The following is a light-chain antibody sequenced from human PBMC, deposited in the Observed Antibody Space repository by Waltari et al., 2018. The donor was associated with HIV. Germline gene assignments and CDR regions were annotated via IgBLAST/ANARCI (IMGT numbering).Light chain of an antibody. Sequence: NFMLTHTHSVPASPRQSVTISCTGSSGRVASNYVQWYQQRPGSAPTTVIYKDDQRPYVVPGRFSGSINSSSNSASLTISGLKTEDEADYYCQSLHGIRAVFGGGTKLTVL. J-gene: IGLJ3*02. CDR3: QSLHGIRAV. CDR2: KDD. V-gene: IGLV6-57*02. CDR1: SGRVASNY.